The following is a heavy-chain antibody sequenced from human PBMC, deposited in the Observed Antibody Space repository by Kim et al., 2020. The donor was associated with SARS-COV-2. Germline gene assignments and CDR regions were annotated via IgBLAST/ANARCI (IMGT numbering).Heavy chain of an antibody. Sequence: SETLSLTCTVSGGFISSDYWAWIRQPPGKGLEWIGSISNTGSTNYNPSLEGRLTISLDASKNQIFLSLESLTAADNADFYCARDLHNTDWSYLDPWCPGIPVTVSS. CDR1: GGFISSDY. CDR2: ISNTGST. J-gene: IGHJ5*02. CDR3: ARDLHNTDWSYLDP. V-gene: IGHV4-59*01. D-gene: IGHD3-10*01.